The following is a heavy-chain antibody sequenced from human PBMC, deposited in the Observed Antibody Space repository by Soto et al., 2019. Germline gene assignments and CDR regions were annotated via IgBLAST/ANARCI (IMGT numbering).Heavy chain of an antibody. CDR2: IFYLASS. Sequence: SETLSLTCTVSGDSIISSDFYWGWVRQPPGKGLEWIGSIFYLASSYYNPSLKSRVTMSVDTSKNQFSLRLMSVTAADTALYFCARHSLALRKNNWFDPWGQGIMVTVSS. J-gene: IGHJ5*02. D-gene: IGHD3-3*02. CDR1: GDSIISSDFY. V-gene: IGHV4-39*01. CDR3: ARHSLALRKNNWFDP.